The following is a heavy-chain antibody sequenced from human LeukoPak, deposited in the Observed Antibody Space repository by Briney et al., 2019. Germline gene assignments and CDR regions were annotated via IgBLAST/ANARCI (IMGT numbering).Heavy chain of an antibody. CDR1: GYTFTNYA. V-gene: IGHV1-3*01. D-gene: IGHD3-3*01. CDR2: INAGNGDT. CDR3: ARGLWSAHRREYYFDS. J-gene: IGHJ4*02. Sequence: ASVKVSCKASGYTFTNYAVNWLRQAPGQRLEWMGWINAGNGDTKFSQNYQARVTITRDASASTAYMELSSLTSEDTAVYFCARGLWSAHRREYYFDSWGQGTLVTVSS.